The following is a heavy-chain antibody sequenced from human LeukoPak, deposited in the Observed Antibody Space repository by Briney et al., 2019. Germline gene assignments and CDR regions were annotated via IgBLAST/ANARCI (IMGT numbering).Heavy chain of an antibody. Sequence: GGSLRLSCAASGFTFSSYAMSWVRQAPGKGLEWVSAISGSGGSTYYADSVKGRFTISRDNSKNTLYLQMNSLRAEDTAVYYCAKDTGYYDSNGYYNAFDIWGQGTMVTVSS. D-gene: IGHD3-22*01. CDR2: ISGSGGST. J-gene: IGHJ3*02. CDR3: AKDTGYYDSNGYYNAFDI. V-gene: IGHV3-23*01. CDR1: GFTFSSYA.